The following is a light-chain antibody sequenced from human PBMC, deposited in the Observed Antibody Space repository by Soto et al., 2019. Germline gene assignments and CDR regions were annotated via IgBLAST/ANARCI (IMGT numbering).Light chain of an antibody. CDR1: QSISDY. V-gene: IGKV1-33*01. CDR2: EAS. J-gene: IGKJ5*01. CDR3: QQYHDLVFT. Sequence: GDRVTISCRASQSISDYLNWYQQKSGKAPTLLIHEASNLEAGVPSRFSGSRSGTEFILTISNLQPEDVATYYCQQYHDLVFTFGQGTRLEI.